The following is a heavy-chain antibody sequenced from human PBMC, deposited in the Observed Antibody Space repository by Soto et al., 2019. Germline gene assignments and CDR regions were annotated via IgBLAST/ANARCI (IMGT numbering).Heavy chain of an antibody. D-gene: IGHD3-22*01. CDR1: GFTFSRSA. Sequence: QVQLVESGGGVVQPGRSLRLSCAASGFTFSRSAIHWVRQAPGKGLEWVALISSDGSHTSYADSVKGRATISRDNAANTLYLLLNNLTVDATAVYHFSPSPFITACSLIPYWRLGTLVTVSS. J-gene: IGHJ4*02. V-gene: IGHV3-30-3*01. CDR2: ISSDGSHT. CDR3: SPSPFITACSLIPY.